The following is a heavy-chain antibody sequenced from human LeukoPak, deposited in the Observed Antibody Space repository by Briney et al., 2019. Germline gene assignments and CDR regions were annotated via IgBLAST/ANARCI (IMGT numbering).Heavy chain of an antibody. Sequence: SETLSLTCAVSGGSISSSSCYWCWIRPPPGKVLEGMGSIYCSGSNYYNPSLKSRVTISVDTSKNHLSLKLSSVPAAATAVYYCARLSGGGDYWGQGTLVTVSS. V-gene: IGHV4-39*02. J-gene: IGHJ4*02. CDR3: ARLSGGGDY. D-gene: IGHD3-10*01. CDR2: IYCSGSN. CDR1: GGSISSSSCY.